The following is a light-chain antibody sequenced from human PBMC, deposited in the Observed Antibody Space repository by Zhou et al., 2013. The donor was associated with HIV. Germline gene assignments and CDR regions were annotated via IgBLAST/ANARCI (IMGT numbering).Light chain of an antibody. V-gene: IGKV1-39*01. CDR2: YTS. J-gene: IGKJ2*01. CDR3: QQYNSYPYT. CDR1: QSISRY. Sequence: DIQMTQSPSSLSASVGDRVTITCRASQSISRYLNWYQHRPGKAPKLLIYYTSTLYSGVPSRFSGGGSGTDFTLTISSLQPDDFATYYCQQYNSYPYTFGQGTKLEIK.